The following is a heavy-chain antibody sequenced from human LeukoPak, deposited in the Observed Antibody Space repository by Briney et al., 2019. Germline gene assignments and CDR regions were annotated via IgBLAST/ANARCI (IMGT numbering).Heavy chain of an antibody. CDR1: GYSFTSYW. CDR2: IYPGDSDT. V-gene: IGHV5-51*01. D-gene: IGHD5-18*01. Sequence: GESLKISCKGSGYSFTSYWIGWVRQMPGKGLEWMGIIYPGDSDTRYSPSFQGRVTISADKSISTAYLQWSSLKASDTAMYYCARRGYNYGYQGAFDSWGQGTLVTVSS. J-gene: IGHJ4*02. CDR3: ARRGYNYGYQGAFDS.